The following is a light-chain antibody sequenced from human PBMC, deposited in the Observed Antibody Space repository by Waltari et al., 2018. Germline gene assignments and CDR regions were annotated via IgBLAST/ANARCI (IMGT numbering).Light chain of an antibody. CDR2: GAS. CDR1: QSVSSN. CDR3: QQYNNWPAIT. Sequence: QSPATLSVSPGERATLSCRASQSVSSNLAWYQQKPGQAPRLLIYGASTRATGIPARFSGSGSGTEFTLTISSLQSEDFAVYYCQQYNNWPAITFGQGTRLEIK. V-gene: IGKV3-15*01. J-gene: IGKJ5*01.